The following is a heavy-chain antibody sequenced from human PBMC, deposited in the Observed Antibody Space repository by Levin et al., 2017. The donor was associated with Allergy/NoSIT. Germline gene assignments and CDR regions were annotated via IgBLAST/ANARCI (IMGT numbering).Heavy chain of an antibody. CDR2: ISAYNGNT. J-gene: IGHJ4*02. CDR3: ARTNPARGYSGYETPCFDY. CDR1: GYTFTSYG. V-gene: IGHV1-18*01. Sequence: ASVKVSCKASGYTFTSYGISWVRQAPGQGLEWMGWISAYNGNTNYAQKLQGRVTMTTDTSTSTAYMELRSLRSDDTAVYYCARTNPARGYSGYETPCFDYWGQGTLVTVSS. D-gene: IGHD5-12*01.